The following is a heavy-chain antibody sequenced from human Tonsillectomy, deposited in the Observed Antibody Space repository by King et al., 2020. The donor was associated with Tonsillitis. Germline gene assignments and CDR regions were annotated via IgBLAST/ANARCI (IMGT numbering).Heavy chain of an antibody. CDR2: ISGSGVRT. D-gene: IGHD3-22*01. CDR1: GFTFSNYA. V-gene: IGHV3-23*04. CDR3: AKDNSTRDFYDSSGPEGFDY. J-gene: IGHJ4*02. Sequence: VQLVESGGGLVQPGGSLRLSCAASGFTFSNYAMIWVRQAPGKGLEWVSGISGSGVRTYYADSVKGRFTISRDNSKNTLYLQMNSLRPEDTAVYYCAKDNSTRDFYDSSGPEGFDYWGQGTLVTVSS.